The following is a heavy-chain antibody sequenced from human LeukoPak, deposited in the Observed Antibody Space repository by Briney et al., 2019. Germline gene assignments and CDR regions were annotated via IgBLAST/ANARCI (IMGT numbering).Heavy chain of an antibody. CDR1: GFTFSSYW. CDR2: IKTDGSQI. J-gene: IGHJ4*02. V-gene: IGHV3-7*03. CDR3: AKARGGDANHFDY. Sequence: GGSLRLSCVVSGFTFSSYWMTWVRQAPGKGLEWVANIKTDGSQIYYLDSVKGRFTVSRDNSKNSLYLQMNSLRTEDTALYYCAKARGGDANHFDYWGRGTLVTVSS.